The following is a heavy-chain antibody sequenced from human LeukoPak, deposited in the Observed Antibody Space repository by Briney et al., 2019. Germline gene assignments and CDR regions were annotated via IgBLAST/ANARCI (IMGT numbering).Heavy chain of an antibody. CDR3: AKASRDYDFWSGYPFDY. Sequence: GGSLRLSCAASGFTFDDYTMHWVRQAPGKGLEWVSLITWDGGSTYYADSVKGRFTISRDNAKNSLYLQMNSLRAEDTAVYYCAKASRDYDFWSGYPFDYWGQGTLVTVSS. J-gene: IGHJ4*02. CDR1: GFTFDDYT. D-gene: IGHD3-3*01. V-gene: IGHV3-43*01. CDR2: ITWDGGST.